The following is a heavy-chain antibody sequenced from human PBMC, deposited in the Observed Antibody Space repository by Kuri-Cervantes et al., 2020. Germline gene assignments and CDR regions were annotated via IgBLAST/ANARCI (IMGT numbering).Heavy chain of an antibody. J-gene: IGHJ2*01. D-gene: IGHD2-8*02. V-gene: IGHV1-46*01. Sequence: ASVKVSCKASGYTFTSYCMHWVRQAPGQGLEWMGIINPSGGSTSYAQKFQGRVTMTRDTSTSTVYMALSSLSSDDTAVYYCARDVGGGVVASPHWYFDLWGRGTLVTVSS. CDR1: GYTFTSYC. CDR2: INPSGGST. CDR3: ARDVGGGVVASPHWYFDL.